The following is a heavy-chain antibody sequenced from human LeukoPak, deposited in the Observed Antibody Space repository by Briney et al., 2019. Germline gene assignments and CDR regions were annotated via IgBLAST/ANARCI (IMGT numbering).Heavy chain of an antibody. D-gene: IGHD5-18*01. CDR3: ARVGGTAMALTYFDY. J-gene: IGHJ4*02. Sequence: GGSLRLSCAASGFTFSSYAMHWVRQAPGKGLEWVAVISYDGSNKYYADSVKGRFTISRDNSKNTLYLQTNSLRAEDTAVYYCARVGGTAMALTYFDYWGQGTLVTVSS. V-gene: IGHV3-30*04. CDR2: ISYDGSNK. CDR1: GFTFSSYA.